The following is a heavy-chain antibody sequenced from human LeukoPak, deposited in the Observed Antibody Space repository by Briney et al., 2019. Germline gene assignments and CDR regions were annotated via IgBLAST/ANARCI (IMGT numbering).Heavy chain of an antibody. CDR3: TKGRHCSGGRCYWDFDY. J-gene: IGHJ4*02. CDR2: ISTDGSHK. Sequence: GGSLRLSCAVSGFNSSNHDMHWVRQAPGKGLEWVAVISTDGSHKFHADSVKGRFTISRDNSKNTVYLQMNRLRAEDTAVYYCTKGRHCSGGRCYWDFDYWGPETLVTVSS. V-gene: IGHV3-30*18. CDR1: GFNSSNHD. D-gene: IGHD2-15*01.